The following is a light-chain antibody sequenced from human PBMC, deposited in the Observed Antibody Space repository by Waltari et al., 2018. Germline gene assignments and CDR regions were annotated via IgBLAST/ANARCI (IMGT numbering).Light chain of an antibody. CDR3: SSYTSNSRV. J-gene: IGLJ3*02. Sequence: QSALTQPASVSGSPGQSIPISCTGTSSDIGGYNYVSWYQHPPGKAPKLIIYEVSNRPSGVSNRFSGSKSGNTASLTISGLQAEDEADYYCSSYTSNSRVFGAGTKLTVL. CDR2: EVS. V-gene: IGLV2-14*01. CDR1: SSDIGGYNY.